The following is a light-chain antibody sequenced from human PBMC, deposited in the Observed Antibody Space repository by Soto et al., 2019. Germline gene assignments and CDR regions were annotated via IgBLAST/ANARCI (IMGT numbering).Light chain of an antibody. Sequence: QSALTQPPSASGSPGQSVTISCTGTSSDVGKYDYVSWFQHHPGKAPKLIIYEVSKRPSGVPDRFSGSKSGSTASLAISGLQSEDEGDYYCATWDDNVYVFGTGTKLTVL. CDR2: EVS. J-gene: IGLJ1*01. CDR1: SSDVGKYDY. CDR3: ATWDDNVYV. V-gene: IGLV2-8*01.